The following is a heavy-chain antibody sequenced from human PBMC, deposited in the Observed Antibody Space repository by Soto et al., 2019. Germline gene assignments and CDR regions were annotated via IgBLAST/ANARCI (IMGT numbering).Heavy chain of an antibody. V-gene: IGHV5-10-1*01. CDR3: ARHEEGSSYLFDY. D-gene: IGHD6-13*01. Sequence: GESLKISCKGSGYSFTSYWISWVRQMPGKGLEWMGRIDPSDSYTNYSPSFQGHVTISADKSISTAYLQWSSLKASDTAMYYCARHEEGSSYLFDYWGQGTLVTVSS. CDR1: GYSFTSYW. CDR2: IDPSDSYT. J-gene: IGHJ4*02.